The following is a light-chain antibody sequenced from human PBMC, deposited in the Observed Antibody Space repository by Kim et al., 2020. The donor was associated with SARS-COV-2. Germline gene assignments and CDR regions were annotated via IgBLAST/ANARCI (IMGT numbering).Light chain of an antibody. CDR3: ATWDGSLNGWV. Sequence: GQRVTINWSGSSSNIGSKTVNWYQQHPGTAPKFLIYSNNQRPSGVPDRFSGSKSGTSASLAISGLQSEDEADYYCATWDGSLNGWVFGGGTQLTVL. V-gene: IGLV1-44*01. J-gene: IGLJ3*02. CDR2: SNN. CDR1: SSNIGSKT.